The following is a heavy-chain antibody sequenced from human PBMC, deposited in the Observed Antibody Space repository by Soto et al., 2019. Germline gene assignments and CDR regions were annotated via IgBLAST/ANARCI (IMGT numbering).Heavy chain of an antibody. V-gene: IGHV4-59*01. CDR3: TRGGIYYYDSSGYYDY. D-gene: IGHD3-22*01. CDR1: GGSIGSYY. CDR2: IYYSGST. J-gene: IGHJ4*02. Sequence: SETLSLTCTVSGGSIGSYYWSWIRQPPGKGLEWIGYIYYSGSTNYNPSLKSRVTISVDTSKNQLSLKLSSVTAADTAVYFCTRGGIYYYDSSGYYDYWGQGALVTVSS.